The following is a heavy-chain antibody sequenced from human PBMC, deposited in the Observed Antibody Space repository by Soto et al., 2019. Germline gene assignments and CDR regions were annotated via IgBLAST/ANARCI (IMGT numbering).Heavy chain of an antibody. CDR1: GFSFNFYA. D-gene: IGHD5-18*01. V-gene: IGHV3-30-3*01. J-gene: IGHJ2*01. CDR3: VRDSGANYGTFWYFDL. Sequence: QVQLVESGGGVVQPGRSLRISCAATGFSFNFYAMYWVRQAPGKGLEWVAMISNDGSSENYADSVRGRFIISRDNSKKTLFLQMHSLRPEDTATYYCVRDSGANYGTFWYFDLWGRGTLVTVSS. CDR2: ISNDGSSE.